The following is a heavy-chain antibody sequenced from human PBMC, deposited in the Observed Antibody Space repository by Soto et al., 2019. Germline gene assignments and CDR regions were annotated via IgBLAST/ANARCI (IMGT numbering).Heavy chain of an antibody. D-gene: IGHD1-26*01. CDR3: ARVTPSPLIVRSSHRPWFDL. J-gene: IGHJ5*02. CDR2: MYYGGRT. CDR1: GGSISSYY. V-gene: IGHV4-59*08. Sequence: PPETLSLTCTVSGGSISSYYWSWIRQPPGKGLEWIGYMYYGGRTNYNPSLKSRVTISVDTSKMQVSLKLSSVTAADTAVYFCARVTPSPLIVRSSHRPWFDLCGQGTPVTVSS.